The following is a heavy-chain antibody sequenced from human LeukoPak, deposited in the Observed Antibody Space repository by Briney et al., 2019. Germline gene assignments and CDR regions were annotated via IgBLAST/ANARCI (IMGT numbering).Heavy chain of an antibody. CDR3: ARAYLNCSGGSCFDY. J-gene: IGHJ4*02. CDR2: INLSGGST. Sequence: ASVKVSCKASGYTFTSYYMHWVRQAPGQGLEWMGIINLSGGSTSYAQKFQGRVTMTRDTSTSTVYMELSSLRSEDTAVYYCARAYLNCSGGSCFDYWGQGTLVTVSS. CDR1: GYTFTSYY. D-gene: IGHD2-15*01. V-gene: IGHV1-46*01.